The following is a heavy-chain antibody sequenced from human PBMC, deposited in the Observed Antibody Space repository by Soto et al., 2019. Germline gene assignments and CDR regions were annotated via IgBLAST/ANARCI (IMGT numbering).Heavy chain of an antibody. CDR3: ARVSDFATRGWYLKWNWFDP. D-gene: IGHD6-19*01. V-gene: IGHV1-3*01. CDR1: GYTFTSYA. CDR2: INAGNGNT. J-gene: IGHJ5*02. Sequence: ASVKVSCKASGYTFTSYAMHWVRQAPGQRLEWMGWINAGNGNTKYSQKFQGRVTITRDTSASTAYMELSSLRSEDTAVYYCARVSDFATRGWYLKWNWFDPWGQGTLVTVSS.